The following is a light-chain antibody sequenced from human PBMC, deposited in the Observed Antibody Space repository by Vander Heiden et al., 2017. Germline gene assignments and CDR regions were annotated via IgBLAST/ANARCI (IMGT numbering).Light chain of an antibody. Sequence: QSALTQPRSVSGSPGQSVTISCTGTSSDVGAYNYVSWYQQHPGKVPKLMIYDVSKRPSGVPDRFSGSKSGNTASLTISGLQAEDEADYYCCSYAGSSTFVFGSETKVTVL. CDR1: SSDVGAYNY. J-gene: IGLJ1*01. V-gene: IGLV2-11*01. CDR3: CSYAGSSTFV. CDR2: DVS.